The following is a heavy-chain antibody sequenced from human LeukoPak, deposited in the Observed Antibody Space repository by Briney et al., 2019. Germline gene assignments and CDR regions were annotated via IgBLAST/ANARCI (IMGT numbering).Heavy chain of an antibody. J-gene: IGHJ4*02. V-gene: IGHV3-66*01. CDR2: IYSGGST. Sequence: PGGSLRLSCAASGFTVSSNYMSWVRQAPGKGLEWVSVIYSGGSTYYADSVKGRFTISRDNSKNTLYLQMNSLRAEDMAVYYCARAVYYGSGSQEYYFDYWGQGTLVTVSS. CDR1: GFTVSSNY. CDR3: ARAVYYGSGSQEYYFDY. D-gene: IGHD3-10*01.